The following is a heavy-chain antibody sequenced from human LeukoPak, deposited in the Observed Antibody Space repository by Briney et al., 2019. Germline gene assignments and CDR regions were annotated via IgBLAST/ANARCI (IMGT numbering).Heavy chain of an antibody. D-gene: IGHD3-10*01. CDR1: GGSISSHY. J-gene: IGHJ6*03. CDR2: IYYSGST. CDR3: ARGARYYYGSGSYGNYYMDV. V-gene: IGHV4-59*11. Sequence: SETLSLSCTVSGGSISSHYWSWIRQPPGKGLEWIGYIYYSGSTNYNPSLKSRVTISVDTSKNQFSLKLSSVTAADTAAYYCARGARYYYGSGSYGNYYMDVWGKGTPVNVSS.